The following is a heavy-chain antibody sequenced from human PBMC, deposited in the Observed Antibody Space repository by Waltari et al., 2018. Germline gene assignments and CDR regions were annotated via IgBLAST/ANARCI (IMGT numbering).Heavy chain of an antibody. J-gene: IGHJ4*02. D-gene: IGHD3-9*01. CDR1: GGSISSSSYY. V-gene: IGHV4-39*07. Sequence: QLQLQASGPGLVKPSETLSLTCTVSGGSISSSSYYWGWIRQPPGTGLEWIGSIYFSGTTYYNPSLKSRVTISVDTSKNQFSLKLSSVTAADTAVYYCAREAYDILTCYYTYFDYWGQGTLVTVSS. CDR2: IYFSGTT. CDR3: AREAYDILTCYYTYFDY.